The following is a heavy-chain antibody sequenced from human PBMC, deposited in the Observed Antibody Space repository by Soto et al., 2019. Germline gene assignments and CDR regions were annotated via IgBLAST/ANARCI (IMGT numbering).Heavy chain of an antibody. J-gene: IGHJ6*03. CDR3: AGDQGPNYMAV. CDR2: ISGRDGNI. CDR1: GFTFSGSF. V-gene: IGHV3-11*01. Sequence: GGSLRLSCAASGFTFSGSFMSWSRQTPGKGLEWLSYISGRDGNIYYADSVRGRFTISRDNAKNSVYLQMNSLRAEDTAVYYCAGDQGPNYMAVWGKGTTVTVSS.